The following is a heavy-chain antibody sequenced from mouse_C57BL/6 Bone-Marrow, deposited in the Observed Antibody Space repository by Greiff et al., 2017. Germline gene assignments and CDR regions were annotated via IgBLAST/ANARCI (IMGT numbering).Heavy chain of an antibody. CDR2: IDPSDSYT. CDR3: ARDHWYFDV. CDR1: GYTFTSYW. V-gene: IGHV1-50*01. Sequence: VQLQQPGAELVKPGASVKLSCKASGYTFTSYWMQWVKQRPGQGLEWIGEIDPSDSYTNYNQKFKGKATLTVDTSSSTAYMQLSSLTSGDSAVYYCARDHWYFDVWGTGTTGTVSS. J-gene: IGHJ1*03.